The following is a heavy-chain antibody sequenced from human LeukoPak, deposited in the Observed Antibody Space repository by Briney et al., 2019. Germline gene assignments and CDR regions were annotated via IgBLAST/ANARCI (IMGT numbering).Heavy chain of an antibody. D-gene: IGHD5-24*01. J-gene: IGHJ4*02. CDR3: ARDNGYNYGFDY. Sequence: GGSLRLSCAASGFTFSSYAMHWVRQAPGKGLEWVAVISYDGSNKYYADSVKGRFTISRDNSKNALYLQMNSLRAEDTAVYYCARDNGYNYGFDYWGQGTLVTVSS. CDR1: GFTFSSYA. CDR2: ISYDGSNK. V-gene: IGHV3-30-3*01.